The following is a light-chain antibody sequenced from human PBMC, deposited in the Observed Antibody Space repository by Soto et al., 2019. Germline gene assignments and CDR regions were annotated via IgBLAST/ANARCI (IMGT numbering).Light chain of an antibody. V-gene: IGKV1-5*03. J-gene: IGKJ1*01. CDR3: HQYNSYWT. CDR2: KTS. CDR1: QSIGSW. Sequence: DTQMTPSHSTLSASVGDRVTITCRPSQSIGSWLAWYQQKPVKAPKLLIYKTSILENGVPSRFSGSGSGTEFTLSISSLQPDDFATYYCHQYNSYWTCGQGTKGDIK.